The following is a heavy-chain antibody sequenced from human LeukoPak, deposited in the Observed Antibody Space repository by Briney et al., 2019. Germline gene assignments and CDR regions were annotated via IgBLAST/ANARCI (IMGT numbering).Heavy chain of an antibody. CDR2: IYYSGNT. J-gene: IGHJ6*03. CDR1: GDSISTSNSY. D-gene: IGHD3-10*01. CDR3: ARDTHYYGSGLVFTYYYYMDV. V-gene: IGHV4-39*07. Sequence: SETLSLTCTVSGDSISTSNSYWGWIRQPPGKGLEWIGSIYYSGNTYYNASLKSRVTVSVDTSKNQFSLKLSSVTAADTAVYYCARDTHYYGSGLVFTYYYYMDVWGKGTTVTVSS.